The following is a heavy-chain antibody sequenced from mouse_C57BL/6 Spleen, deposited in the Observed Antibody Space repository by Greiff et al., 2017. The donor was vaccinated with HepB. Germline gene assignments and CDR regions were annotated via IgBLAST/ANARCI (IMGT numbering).Heavy chain of an antibody. CDR1: GYTFTSYW. CDR2: IDPSDSYT. CDR3: ARGSTTVVADY. J-gene: IGHJ2*01. V-gene: IGHV1-50*01. Sequence: QVQLQQPGAELVKPGASVKLSCKASGYTFTSYWMQWVKQRPGQGLEWIGEIDPSDSYTNYNQKFKGKATLTVDTSSSTAYMQLSSLTSEDSAVYDCARGSTTVVADYWGQGTTLTVSS. D-gene: IGHD1-1*01.